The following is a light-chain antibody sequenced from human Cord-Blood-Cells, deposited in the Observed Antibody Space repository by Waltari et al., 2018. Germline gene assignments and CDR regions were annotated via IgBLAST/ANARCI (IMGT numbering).Light chain of an antibody. CDR3: QQYYSTSRS. J-gene: IGKJ2*03. Sequence: DIVMTQSPDSLAVSLGERDTINCKSSQSVLYSSNNKNYLAWYQQKPGQPPKLLIYWASTRESGVPDRFSGSGSGTDFTLTISSLQAEDVAVYYCQQYYSTSRSFGQGTKLEIK. CDR1: QSVLYSSNNKNY. CDR2: WAS. V-gene: IGKV4-1*01.